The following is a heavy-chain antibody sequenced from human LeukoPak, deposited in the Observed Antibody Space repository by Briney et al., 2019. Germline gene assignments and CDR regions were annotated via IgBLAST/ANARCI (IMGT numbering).Heavy chain of an antibody. CDR1: GFTFSSYA. V-gene: IGHV3-23*01. J-gene: IGHJ4*02. CDR3: AKEPITMIRGAPFDY. CDR2: ISGSGGST. Sequence: GGSLRLSCAASGFTFSSYAMNWVRQAPGKGLEWVSVISGSGGSTYYADSVKGRFTISRDNSKNTLYLQMNSLRAEDTAVYYCAKEPITMIRGAPFDYWGQGTLVTVSS. D-gene: IGHD3-10*01.